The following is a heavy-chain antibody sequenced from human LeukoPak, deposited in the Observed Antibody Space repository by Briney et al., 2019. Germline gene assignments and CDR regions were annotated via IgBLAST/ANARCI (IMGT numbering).Heavy chain of an antibody. J-gene: IGHJ3*02. CDR2: ISSSSSTI. CDR1: GFTFSSFA. D-gene: IGHD2-15*01. CDR3: ARDMRVVVVVAATRRALDAFDI. V-gene: IGHV3-48*01. Sequence: GGSLRLSCAASGFTFSSFAMSWVRQAPGRGLEWVSYISSSSSTIYYADSVKGRFTISRDNAKNSLYLQMNSLRAEDTAVYYCARDMRVVVVVAATRRALDAFDIWGQGTMVTVSS.